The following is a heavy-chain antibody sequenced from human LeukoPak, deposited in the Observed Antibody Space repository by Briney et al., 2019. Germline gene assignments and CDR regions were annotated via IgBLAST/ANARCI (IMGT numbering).Heavy chain of an antibody. J-gene: IGHJ4*02. D-gene: IGHD4-23*01. CDR2: ISGSGGNT. V-gene: IGHV3-23*01. CDR3: AKDQYGGNPQYYFDY. Sequence: GWSLRLSCAASGFTFSSYAMSWVRQAPGKGLDWVSAISGSGGNTYYADSVKGRFTISRDNSKNTLYLQMNSLRAEDTAVYYCAKDQYGGNPQYYFDYWGQGTLVTVSS. CDR1: GFTFSSYA.